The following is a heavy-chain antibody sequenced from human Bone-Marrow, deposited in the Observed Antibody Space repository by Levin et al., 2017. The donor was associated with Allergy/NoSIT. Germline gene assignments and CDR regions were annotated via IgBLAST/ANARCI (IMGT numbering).Heavy chain of an antibody. J-gene: IGHJ2*01. Sequence: GGSLRLSCAASGFTFDGYAIHWVRQAPGKGLEWVSGISWKSGSIGYADSVKGRFTISRDNAKNLLHLQMNGLRGEDTALYYCAKSPGADYWFFDLWGRGTLVTVSS. CDR2: ISWKSGSI. V-gene: IGHV3-9*01. CDR3: AKSPGADYWFFDL. CDR1: GFTFDGYA. D-gene: IGHD4/OR15-4a*01.